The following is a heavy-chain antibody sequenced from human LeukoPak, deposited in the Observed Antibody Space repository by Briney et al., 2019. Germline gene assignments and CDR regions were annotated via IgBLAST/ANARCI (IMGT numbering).Heavy chain of an antibody. D-gene: IGHD6-13*01. J-gene: IGHJ6*03. V-gene: IGHV4-59*01. CDR2: IYYSGST. Sequence: SETLSRTCTVSGGSISSYYWSWIRQPPGKGLEWIGYIYYSGSTNYNPSLKSRVTISVDTSKNQFSLKLSSVTAADTAVYYCAREVGQAGYSSSWEQFYYYYYYMDVWGKGTTVTVSS. CDR1: GGSISSYY. CDR3: AREVGQAGYSSSWEQFYYYYYYMDV.